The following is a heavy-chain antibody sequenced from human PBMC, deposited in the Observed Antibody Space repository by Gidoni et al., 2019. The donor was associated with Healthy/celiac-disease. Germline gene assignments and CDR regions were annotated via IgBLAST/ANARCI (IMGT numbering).Heavy chain of an antibody. J-gene: IGHJ5*02. CDR3: ARGGAQNNWFAP. D-gene: IGHD3-16*01. CDR2: NT. V-gene: IGHV4-34*01. Sequence: NTNYNPSLKNRVTISVDTSKKQVSLKLSSVTAADTAVYYCARGGAQNNWFAPWGQGTLVTVSS.